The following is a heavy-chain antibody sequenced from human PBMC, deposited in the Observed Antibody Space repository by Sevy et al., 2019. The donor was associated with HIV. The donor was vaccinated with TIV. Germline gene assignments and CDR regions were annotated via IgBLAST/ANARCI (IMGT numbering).Heavy chain of an antibody. Sequence: GGSLRLSCAASGFTFSDYYMSWIRQAPGKGLEWLSYIDGDGSAIYYADSVKGRFTISRDNAKNSLYLQMNSLRAEDTALYHCARDHEKDGDLGDYYYYTMDVWGQGTTVTVSS. D-gene: IGHD4-17*01. CDR2: IDGDGSAI. CDR1: GFTFSDYY. J-gene: IGHJ6*02. V-gene: IGHV3-11*01. CDR3: ARDHEKDGDLGDYYYYTMDV.